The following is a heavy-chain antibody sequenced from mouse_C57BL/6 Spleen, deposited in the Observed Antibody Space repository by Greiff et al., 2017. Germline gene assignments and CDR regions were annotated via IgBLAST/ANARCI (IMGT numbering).Heavy chain of an antibody. CDR1: GYTFTSYW. J-gene: IGHJ2*01. CDR2: IDPSDSET. CDR3: ARSPAYYYCSSYYFDY. Sequence: QVQLQQPGAELVRPGSSVKLSCKASGYTFTSYWMHWVKQRPIQGLEWIGNIDPSDSETHYNQKFKDKATLTVEKSSSTAYMQLSSLTSEDSAVYYCARSPAYYYCSSYYFDYWGQGTTLTVSS. V-gene: IGHV1-52*01. D-gene: IGHD1-1*01.